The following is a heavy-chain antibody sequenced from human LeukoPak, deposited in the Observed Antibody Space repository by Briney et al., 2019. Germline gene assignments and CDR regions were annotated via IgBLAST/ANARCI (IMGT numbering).Heavy chain of an antibody. CDR3: ARGKSMDNYYYYYMDV. CDR1: GFSFSRYW. J-gene: IGHJ6*03. D-gene: IGHD6-6*01. Sequence: PGGSLRLSCAASGFSFSRYWMSWVRQAPGKGLEWVANIKQDGSEKYYVDSVKGRFTISRDNAKNSLYLQMNSLRAEEKAVYYCARGKSMDNYYYYYMDVWGKGTTVTVSS. CDR2: IKQDGSEK. V-gene: IGHV3-7*01.